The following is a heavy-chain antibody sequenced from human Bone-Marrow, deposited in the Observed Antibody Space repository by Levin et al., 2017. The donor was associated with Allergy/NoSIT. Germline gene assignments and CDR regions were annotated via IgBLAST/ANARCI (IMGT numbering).Heavy chain of an antibody. J-gene: IGHJ6*03. CDR2: IYYSGST. CDR1: SGSISSYY. CDR3: ARGDHYYDYYRDV. Sequence: SQTLSLTCTISSGSISSYYWSWIRQPPGKGLEWIGYIYYSGSTNYNPSLKSRVTMSIDTSKSQFSLKLNSVTAADTGVYYCARGDHYYDYYRDVWGKGTTVTVAS. V-gene: IGHV4-59*01.